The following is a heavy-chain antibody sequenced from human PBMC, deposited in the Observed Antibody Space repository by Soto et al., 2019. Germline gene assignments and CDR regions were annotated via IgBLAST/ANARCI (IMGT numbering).Heavy chain of an antibody. Sequence: SCKASGGTFSSYAISWVRQAPGQGLEWVGRSRNRAKSYTTEYAASVKGRFTISRDDSKNSVYLQMNSLTTEDTAVYYCARLVGGAYYSYMDVCGKGTTVTXSS. CDR1: GGTFSSYA. J-gene: IGHJ6*03. CDR2: SRNRAKSYTT. V-gene: IGHV3-72*01. CDR3: ARLVGGAYYSYMDV. D-gene: IGHD1-26*01.